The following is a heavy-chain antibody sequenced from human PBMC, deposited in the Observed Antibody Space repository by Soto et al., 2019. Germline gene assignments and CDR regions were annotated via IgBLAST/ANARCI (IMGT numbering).Heavy chain of an antibody. D-gene: IGHD4-17*01. CDR3: ARHRKAPNDYGDSDPGQGPTESSYMDV. J-gene: IGHJ6*03. V-gene: IGHV4-39*01. Sequence: SETLSLTCAVSGAFIANRNYYWAWIRQPPGKGLEWIGIIYYSGSSHYNPSLKSRVTISVDLSTNHFSLKLTSVTAAETAVYYCARHRKAPNDYGDSDPGQGPTESSYMDVWGKGTTVTVSS. CDR2: IYYSGSS. CDR1: GAFIANRNYY.